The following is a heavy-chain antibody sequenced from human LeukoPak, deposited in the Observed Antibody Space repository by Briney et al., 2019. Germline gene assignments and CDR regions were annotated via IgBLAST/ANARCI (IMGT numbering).Heavy chain of an antibody. D-gene: IGHD3-10*01. CDR1: GFTFSSYA. V-gene: IGHV3-30*04. CDR3: ASAPGSKRRGNWFDP. Sequence: PGRSLRLSCAASGFTFSSYAMHWVRQAQGKVLEWVAVISYDGSNKYYADSVKGRFTISRDNSKNTLYLQMNSLRAEDTAVYYCASAPGSKRRGNWFDPWGQGTLVTVSS. J-gene: IGHJ5*02. CDR2: ISYDGSNK.